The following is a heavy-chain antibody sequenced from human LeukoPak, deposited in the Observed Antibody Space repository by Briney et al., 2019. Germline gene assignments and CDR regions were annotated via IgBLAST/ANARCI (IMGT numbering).Heavy chain of an antibody. Sequence: SETLSLTCTVSGYSISSGYYWGWIRQPPGKGLEWIGSIYHSGSTYYNPSLKSRVTISVDKSKNQFSLKLSSVTAADTAVYYCARFTYYGSGSYSWFDPWGQGTLVTVSS. D-gene: IGHD3-10*01. CDR2: IYHSGST. CDR1: GYSISSGYY. J-gene: IGHJ5*02. V-gene: IGHV4-38-2*02. CDR3: ARFTYYGSGSYSWFDP.